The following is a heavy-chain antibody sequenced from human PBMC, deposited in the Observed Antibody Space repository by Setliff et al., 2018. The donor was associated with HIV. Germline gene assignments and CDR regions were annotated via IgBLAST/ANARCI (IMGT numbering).Heavy chain of an antibody. CDR3: VTLLYDSGGYQEYFDY. CDR2: ISYDGTGE. CDR1: GFTFSGSV. Sequence: TGGSLRLSCAASGFTFSGSVMHWVRQAPGKGLEWVAVISYDGTGETYADSVKGRITISRDNAKNTLYLQMNSLRAEDTAVYYCVTLLYDSGGYQEYFDYWGQGTLVTVSS. D-gene: IGHD3-22*01. V-gene: IGHV3-30*04. J-gene: IGHJ4*02.